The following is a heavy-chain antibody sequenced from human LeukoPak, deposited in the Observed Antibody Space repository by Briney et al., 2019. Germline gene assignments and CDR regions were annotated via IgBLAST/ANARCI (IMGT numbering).Heavy chain of an antibody. Sequence: PGGSLRLSCAASEFTFSDHYMTWIRQSPGKGLERISYISPSAYSTYYADSVKGRFSISRDNAKNSLYLQMNSLRVEDTAIYYCARGKRRFDIWGQGTLVTVSS. V-gene: IGHV3-11*01. CDR1: EFTFSDHY. CDR2: ISPSAYST. CDR3: ARGKRRFDI. J-gene: IGHJ4*02.